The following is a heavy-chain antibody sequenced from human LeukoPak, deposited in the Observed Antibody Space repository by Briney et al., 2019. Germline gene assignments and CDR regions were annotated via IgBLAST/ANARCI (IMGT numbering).Heavy chain of an antibody. Sequence: PSETLSLTCTVSGGSISSSSYYWGWIRQPPGKGLEWIGSIYYSGSTYYNPSLKSRVTISVDTSKNQFSLKLSSVTAADTAVYYCARDLPRPGTLLWFADWGQGTLDTVSS. V-gene: IGHV4-39*02. D-gene: IGHD3-10*01. J-gene: IGHJ4*02. CDR3: ARDLPRPGTLLWFAD. CDR1: GGSISSSSYY. CDR2: IYYSGST.